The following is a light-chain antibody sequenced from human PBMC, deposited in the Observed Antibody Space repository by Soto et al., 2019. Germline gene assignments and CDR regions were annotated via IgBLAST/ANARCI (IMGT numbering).Light chain of an antibody. CDR1: NIGIKS. CDR3: QVWVGSSDHHVV. CDR2: YET. J-gene: IGLJ2*01. V-gene: IGLV3-21*04. Sequence: SYELTQPPSVSVAPGKTARITCGGSNIGIKSVRWYQQKPGQAPVLVIYYETDRPSGIPERLSGSNSGNTATLTISRVEAGDEADYYCQVWVGSSDHHVVFGGGTKLTVL.